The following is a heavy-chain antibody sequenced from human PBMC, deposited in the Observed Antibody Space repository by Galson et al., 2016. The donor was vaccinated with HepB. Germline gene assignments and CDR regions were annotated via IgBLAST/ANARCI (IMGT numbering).Heavy chain of an antibody. Sequence: SLRLSCAASGFTFNTYAMSWVRQAPGKGLDWVSSISGSGDITYNADSVKGRFTISRDNPKHTVYLQMNSLRVEDTAVYYCARGGYYGSGVPWGFDYWGQGILVTVSS. CDR3: ARGGYYGSGVPWGFDY. V-gene: IGHV3-23*01. CDR1: GFTFNTYA. CDR2: ISGSGDIT. D-gene: IGHD3-10*01. J-gene: IGHJ4*02.